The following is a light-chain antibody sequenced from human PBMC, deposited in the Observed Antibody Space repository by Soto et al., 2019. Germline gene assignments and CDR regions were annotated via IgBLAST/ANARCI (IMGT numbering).Light chain of an antibody. Sequence: EIVLTQSPATLSLSPGERATLSCRASQSVSSYLAWYQQKPGQAPRLLIYDTSKRATGIPARFSGSGSGTEFTLTISSLEPEDFAVYYCQQRTNWPRSFTFGRGTKVDIK. CDR2: DTS. CDR1: QSVSSY. CDR3: QQRTNWPRSFT. V-gene: IGKV3-11*01. J-gene: IGKJ3*01.